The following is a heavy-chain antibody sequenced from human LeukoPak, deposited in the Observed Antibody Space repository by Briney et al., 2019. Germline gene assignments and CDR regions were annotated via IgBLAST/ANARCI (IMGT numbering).Heavy chain of an antibody. CDR1: GGSIISSGSH. CDR2: MSYSGST. CDR3: ARPIVGATRAFDY. D-gene: IGHD1-26*01. V-gene: IGHV4-39*01. Sequence: SETLSHTCAVYGGSIISSGSHWGWIRQPPGKGLEWIGSMSYSGSTYYNPSLKSRVTVSVDTSKNQFSLKLSSVTAADTAVYYSARPIVGATRAFDYWGQGTLVTVSS. J-gene: IGHJ4*02.